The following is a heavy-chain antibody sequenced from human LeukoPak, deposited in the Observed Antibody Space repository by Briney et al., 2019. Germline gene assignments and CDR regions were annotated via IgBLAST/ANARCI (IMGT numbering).Heavy chain of an antibody. J-gene: IGHJ4*02. V-gene: IGHV4-39*01. CDR1: GGSISSSSYY. CDR3: ARPGEGSEYSSSRIDY. Sequence: SETLSLTCTVSGGSISSSSYYWGWIRQPPGKGLEWIGSIYYSGTTYYNPSLKSRVTISVDTSKNQFSLKLSSVTAADTAVYYCARPGEGSEYSSSRIDYWGQGTLVTVSS. D-gene: IGHD6-13*01. CDR2: IYYSGTT.